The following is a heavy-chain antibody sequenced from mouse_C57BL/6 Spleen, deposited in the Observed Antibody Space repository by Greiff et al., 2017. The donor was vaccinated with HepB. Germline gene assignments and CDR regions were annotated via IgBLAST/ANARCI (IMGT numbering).Heavy chain of an antibody. CDR2: INPSTGGT. CDR3: ARSPSYDYDGAWFAY. V-gene: IGHV1-42*01. CDR1: GYSFTGYY. D-gene: IGHD2-4*01. Sequence: EVQVVESGPELVKPGASVKISCKASGYSFTGYYMNWVKQSPEKSLEWIGEINPSTGGTTYNQKFKAKATLTVDKSSSTAYMQLKSLTSEDSAVYYCARSPSYDYDGAWFAYWGQGTLVTVSA. J-gene: IGHJ3*01.